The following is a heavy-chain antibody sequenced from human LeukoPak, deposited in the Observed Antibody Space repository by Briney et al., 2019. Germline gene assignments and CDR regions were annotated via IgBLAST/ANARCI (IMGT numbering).Heavy chain of an antibody. V-gene: IGHV1-2*02. CDR3: ASDVVDYGDDGWNAYYGIGG. Sequence: GASVKVSCKASGYTFTSYSMNWVRQAPGQGLEWMGWISPTSGSTNYAQKFQGRLTMTRDTSISTAYMELSRLRSDDTAVYYCASDVVDYGDDGWNAYYGIGGWGQGVTVTVAS. J-gene: IGHJ6*02. CDR2: ISPTSGST. D-gene: IGHD4-17*01. CDR1: GYTFTSYS.